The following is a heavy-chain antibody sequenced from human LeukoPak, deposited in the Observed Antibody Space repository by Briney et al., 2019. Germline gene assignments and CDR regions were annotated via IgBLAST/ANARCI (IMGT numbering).Heavy chain of an antibody. D-gene: IGHD2-2*01. Sequence: SETLSLTCTVSGGSIRSGGYYWSWIRQHPGKGLEWIGYIYYSGSTYYNPSLKSRLTISLDTSKNQFSLTLNSVTAADTAVYYCARGARGVSAANTGAQNWFDPWGQGTLVTVSP. CDR1: GGSIRSGGYY. CDR2: IYYSGST. CDR3: ARGARGVSAANTGAQNWFDP. J-gene: IGHJ5*02. V-gene: IGHV4-31*03.